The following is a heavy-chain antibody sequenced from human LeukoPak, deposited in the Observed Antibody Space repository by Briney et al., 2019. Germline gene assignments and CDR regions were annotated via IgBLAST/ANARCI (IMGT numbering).Heavy chain of an antibody. CDR1: GFTFSSYG. Sequence: GGSLRLSCAASGFTFSSYGMHWVRQAPGKGLEWVAFIRYDGSNKYYADSVKGRFTISRDNSKNTLYLQMNSLRAEDTAVYYCAKDYYDSSGYYYLFDYWGQGTLVTVSS. CDR2: IRYDGSNK. D-gene: IGHD3-22*01. CDR3: AKDYYDSSGYYYLFDY. J-gene: IGHJ4*02. V-gene: IGHV3-30*02.